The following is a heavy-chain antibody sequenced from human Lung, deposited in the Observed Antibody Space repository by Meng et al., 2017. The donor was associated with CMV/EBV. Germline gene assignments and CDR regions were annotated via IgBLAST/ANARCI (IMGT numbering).Heavy chain of an antibody. V-gene: IGHV3-72*01. D-gene: IGHD1-14*01. CDR2: TRNKASGFTT. CDR3: ARAGAGTRYFDY. CDR1: GLTLSDYY. J-gene: IGHJ4*02. Sequence: AASGLTLSDYYMDWVRQAPGKGLEWVARTRNKASGFTTEYAVSVKGRFTISRDDSKNSLYLQMDSLKTEDTAVYHCARAGAGTRYFDYWGQGTLVTVPQ.